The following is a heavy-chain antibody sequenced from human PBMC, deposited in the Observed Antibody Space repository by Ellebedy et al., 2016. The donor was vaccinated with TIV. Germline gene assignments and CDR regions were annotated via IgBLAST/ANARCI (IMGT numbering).Heavy chain of an antibody. D-gene: IGHD6-13*01. CDR3: ARALAASGKVTYHFGMDV. CDR1: GSSISSYY. Sequence: SETLSLXCTVSGSSISSYYWSWIRQPAGKGLEWIGRIYASGGTNYNPSLKGRVTMSVDTSKNQFSLRLSSVTAADTAVYYCARALAASGKVTYHFGMDVWGPGTTVTVSS. J-gene: IGHJ6*02. V-gene: IGHV4-4*07. CDR2: IYASGGT.